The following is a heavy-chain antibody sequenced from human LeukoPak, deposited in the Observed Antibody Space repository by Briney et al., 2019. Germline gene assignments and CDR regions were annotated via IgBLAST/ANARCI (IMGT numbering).Heavy chain of an antibody. Sequence: SETLSLTCTVSGYSISSGYYWGWIRQPPGKGLEWIRSIYHSGSTYYNPSLKSRVTISVDTSKNQFSLKLSSVTAADTAVYYCARSVTLPWFDPWGQGTLVTVSS. CDR2: IYHSGST. CDR3: ARSVTLPWFDP. J-gene: IGHJ5*02. D-gene: IGHD4-17*01. CDR1: GYSISSGYY. V-gene: IGHV4-38-2*02.